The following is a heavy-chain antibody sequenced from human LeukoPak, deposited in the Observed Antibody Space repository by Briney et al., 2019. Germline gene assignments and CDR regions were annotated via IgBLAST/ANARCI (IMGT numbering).Heavy chain of an antibody. J-gene: IGHJ5*02. Sequence: ASVKVSCKASGYTFTSYGISWVRQAPGKGLEWMGGFDPEDGETIYAQKFQGRVTMTEDTSTDTAYMELSSLRSEDTAVYYCATVPAFVLWFGESTPGSWFDPWGQGTLVTVSS. CDR2: FDPEDGET. V-gene: IGHV1-24*01. CDR3: ATVPAFVLWFGESTPGSWFDP. CDR1: GYTFTSYG. D-gene: IGHD3-10*01.